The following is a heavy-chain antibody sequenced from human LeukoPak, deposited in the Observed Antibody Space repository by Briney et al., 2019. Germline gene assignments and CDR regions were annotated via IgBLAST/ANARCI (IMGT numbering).Heavy chain of an antibody. V-gene: IGHV3-30-3*01. CDR1: GFTFSSYA. J-gene: IGHJ3*02. D-gene: IGHD1-26*01. Sequence: GRSLRLSCAASGFTFSSYAMHWVRQAPGKGLEWVAVISYDGSNKYYADSVKGRFTISRDNSKNTLYLQMNSLRAEDTAVYYCARGGGYPHDAFDIWAKGQWSPSLQ. CDR3: ARGGGYPHDAFDI. CDR2: ISYDGSNK.